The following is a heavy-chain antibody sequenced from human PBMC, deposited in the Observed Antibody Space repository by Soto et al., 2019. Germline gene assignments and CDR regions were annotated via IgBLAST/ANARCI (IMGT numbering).Heavy chain of an antibody. J-gene: IGHJ4*02. CDR2: TDYSGST. V-gene: IGHV4-61*01. Sequence: SETLSLTCIVSGASVSSNSYYWTWIRQPPGKGLEWIGYTDYSGSTKYNPSLKSRVTISVDTSKNQFSLRVSSVTAADTAMFYCARADRQYCSVSTCYIFDYWGQGTQVTVSS. CDR1: GASVSSNSYY. CDR3: ARADRQYCSVSTCYIFDY. D-gene: IGHD2-2*02.